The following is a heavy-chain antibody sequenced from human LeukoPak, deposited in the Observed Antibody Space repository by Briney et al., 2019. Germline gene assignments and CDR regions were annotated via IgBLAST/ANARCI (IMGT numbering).Heavy chain of an antibody. V-gene: IGHV3-23*01. J-gene: IGHJ4*02. CDR2: VSGSGSNT. Sequence: GGSLRLSCAASGFAFSSHAMNWVRQAPGKGLEWVSSVSGSGSNTYYTDSVKGRFTISRDNSKNTLYLQMNSLTAEDTALYYRAKDRHGYYQPVDYWGQGTLVTVSS. CDR3: AKDRHGYYQPVDY. D-gene: IGHD3-22*01. CDR1: GFAFSSHA.